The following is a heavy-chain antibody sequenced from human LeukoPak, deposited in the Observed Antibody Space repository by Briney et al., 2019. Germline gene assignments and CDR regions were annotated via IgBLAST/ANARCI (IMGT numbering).Heavy chain of an antibody. J-gene: IGHJ6*02. V-gene: IGHV3-23*01. D-gene: IGHD3-3*01. CDR1: GFTFSSYA. CDR2: ISNSGGST. Sequence: PGASLRLSCVASGFTFSSYAMSWVRQAPGKGLEGVSTISNSGGSTYYADSVKGRFTVSRDSSKNTLFLQMNSLRAEDTAVYYCAKGLSYYDFYGLDVWGQGTTVTVSS. CDR3: AKGLSYYDFYGLDV.